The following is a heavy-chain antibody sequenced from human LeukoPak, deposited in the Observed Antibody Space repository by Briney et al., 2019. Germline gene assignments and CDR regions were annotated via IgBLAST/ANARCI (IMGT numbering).Heavy chain of an antibody. D-gene: IGHD3-16*01. Sequence: PSQTLSLTCTVAGGSISSGSYYWSWIRQPAGKGLEWIGRVYSSGSTDYNPSLKRRRSISVDTSKNQFSLNLTSVTAADTAVYYCARLTPQGYGWGGYNRFDPWGQGTLVTVSS. J-gene: IGHJ5*02. CDR3: ARLTPQGYGWGGYNRFDP. V-gene: IGHV4-61*02. CDR1: GGSISSGSYY. CDR2: VYSSGST.